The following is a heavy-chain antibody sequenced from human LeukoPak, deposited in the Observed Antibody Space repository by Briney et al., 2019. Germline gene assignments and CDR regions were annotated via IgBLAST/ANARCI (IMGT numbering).Heavy chain of an antibody. V-gene: IGHV3-74*01. J-gene: IGHJ4*02. D-gene: IGHD3-3*01. CDR3: ARDGSDFWSGYYDY. CDR2: INIDGRNT. Sequence: GGSLRLSCAASEFTLSNYFMHWVRQAPGKGLVWVSRINIDGRNTISADSVEGRFTISRDSAKNTLYLQMNSLRAEDTAVYYCARDGSDFWSGYYDYWGQGTLVTVSS. CDR1: EFTLSNYF.